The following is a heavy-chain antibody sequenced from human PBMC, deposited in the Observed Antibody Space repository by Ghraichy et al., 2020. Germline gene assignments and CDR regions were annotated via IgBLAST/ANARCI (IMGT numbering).Heavy chain of an antibody. J-gene: IGHJ4*02. CDR1: GFTFSSSG. D-gene: IGHD4-17*01. CDR3: AKNAGSDYGRFFDY. V-gene: IGHV3-30*18. CDR2: ISHDGRNK. Sequence: SCSASGFTFSSSGMHWVRQAPGKGLEWVAAISHDGRNKLHADSVKGRFTISRDNFKKTLYLEMNSLRAEDTAMYYCAKNAGSDYGRFFDYWGQGILITVSS.